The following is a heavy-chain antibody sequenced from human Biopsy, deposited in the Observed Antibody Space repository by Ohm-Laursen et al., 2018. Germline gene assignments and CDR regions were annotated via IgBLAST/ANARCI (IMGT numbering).Heavy chain of an antibody. CDR3: AKGGYCTTTSCYMDVDY. CDR1: GFSFDNYV. Sequence: SLRLSCSASGFSFDNYVMHWVRQAPGKGLEWVSGISWNSGRIDYADSVKGRFTISRDNAKNSLYLQMNSLRAEDTALYYCAKGGYCTTTSCYMDVDYWGQGTLVTVSS. D-gene: IGHD2-2*02. CDR2: ISWNSGRI. V-gene: IGHV3-9*01. J-gene: IGHJ4*02.